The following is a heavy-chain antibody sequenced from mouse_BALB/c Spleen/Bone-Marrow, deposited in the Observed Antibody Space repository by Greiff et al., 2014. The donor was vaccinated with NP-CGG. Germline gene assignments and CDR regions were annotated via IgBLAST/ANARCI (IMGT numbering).Heavy chain of an antibody. CDR2: ISDGGSYT. V-gene: IGHV5-4*02. D-gene: IGHD2-3*01. CDR3: ARGPHDDDMDY. J-gene: IGHJ4*01. Sequence: EVKLMESGGGLVKPGGSLKLSCAASGFTFSDYYMYWVRQTPEKRLEWVATISDGGSYTYYPDSVKGRFTISRDNAKNNLYLQLSSLKSEDTAVYYCARGPHDDDMDYWGQGTSVTVSS. CDR1: GFTFSDYY.